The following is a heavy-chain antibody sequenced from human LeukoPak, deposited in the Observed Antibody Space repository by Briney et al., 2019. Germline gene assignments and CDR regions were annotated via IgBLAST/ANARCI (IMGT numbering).Heavy chain of an antibody. V-gene: IGHV3-21*01. CDR3: ARKRSPGAFDI. J-gene: IGHJ3*02. Sequence: PGGSLRLSCATSGFTFSSYSMTWVRQAPGKGLDWVSSINSYSSDIYYADSVKGRSTISRDSAKNSLYLQMNSLRAEDTAVYYCARKRSPGAFDIWGQGTMVTVSS. CDR2: INSYSSDI. CDR1: GFTFSSYS.